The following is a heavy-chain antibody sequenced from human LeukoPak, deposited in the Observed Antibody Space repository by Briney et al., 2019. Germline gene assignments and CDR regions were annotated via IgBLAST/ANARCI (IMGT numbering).Heavy chain of an antibody. CDR1: GGSISSGGYY. Sequence: SETLSLTCTVSGGSISSGGYYWSWIRQHPGKGLEWIGYIYYSGSTYYNPSLKSRVTISVDTSKNQFSLKLSSVTAADTAVYYCARDPLWAFDVWGQGTMVTVSS. CDR3: ARDPLWAFDV. CDR2: IYYSGST. J-gene: IGHJ3*01. V-gene: IGHV4-31*03. D-gene: IGHD2/OR15-2a*01.